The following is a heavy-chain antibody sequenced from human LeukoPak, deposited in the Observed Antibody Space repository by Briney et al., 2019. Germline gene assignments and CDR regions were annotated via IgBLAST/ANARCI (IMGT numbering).Heavy chain of an antibody. J-gene: IGHJ4*02. D-gene: IGHD4-17*01. Sequence: PGGSLRLSCAASGFTLSSYAMSWVRQAPGKGLEWVSAISDSGGKRYYADSVKGRFTISRDNSKTTLYLQMNSLRAEDTAVYYCAKDREPTVTVLAYWGQGTLVTVSS. V-gene: IGHV3-23*01. CDR2: ISDSGGKR. CDR1: GFTLSSYA. CDR3: AKDREPTVTVLAY.